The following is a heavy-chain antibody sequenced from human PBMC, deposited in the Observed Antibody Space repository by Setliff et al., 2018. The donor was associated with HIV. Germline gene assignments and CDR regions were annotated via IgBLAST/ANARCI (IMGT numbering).Heavy chain of an antibody. V-gene: IGHV4-34*01. Sequence: SETLSLTCAVYGGSFSGYYWSWIRQPPGKGLEWIGEINHSGSTNYNPSLKSRVTISVDTSKNQFSLKLSPVTAADTAVYYCARGLSFYDPGGFDYWGQGTLVTVSS. D-gene: IGHD3-22*01. CDR1: GGSFSGYY. CDR3: ARGLSFYDPGGFDY. CDR2: INHSGST. J-gene: IGHJ4*02.